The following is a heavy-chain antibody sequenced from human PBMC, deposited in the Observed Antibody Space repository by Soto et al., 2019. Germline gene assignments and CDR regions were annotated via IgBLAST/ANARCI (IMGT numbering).Heavy chain of an antibody. CDR3: TRAVHTIFGVVTDFDY. Sequence: GGSLRLSCTASGFTFGDYAMSWFRQAPGKGLEWVGFIRSKAYGGTTEYAASVKGRFTISRDDSKSIAYLQMNSLKTEDTAVYYCTRAVHTIFGVVTDFDYWGQGTLVTVSS. D-gene: IGHD3-3*01. J-gene: IGHJ4*02. CDR2: IRSKAYGGTT. V-gene: IGHV3-49*03. CDR1: GFTFGDYA.